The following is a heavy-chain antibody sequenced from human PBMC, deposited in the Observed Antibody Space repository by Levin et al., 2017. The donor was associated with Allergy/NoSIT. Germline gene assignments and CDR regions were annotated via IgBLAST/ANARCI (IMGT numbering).Heavy chain of an antibody. D-gene: IGHD2-15*01. Sequence: SETLSLTCTVSGGSISSSSYYWGWIRQPPGKGLEWIGSIYYSGSTYYNPSLKSRVTISVDTSKNQFSLKLSSVTAADTAVYYCARQTDEYCSGGSCYALAAFDIWGQGTMVTVSS. CDR2: IYYSGST. CDR1: GGSISSSSYY. J-gene: IGHJ3*02. V-gene: IGHV4-39*01. CDR3: ARQTDEYCSGGSCYALAAFDI.